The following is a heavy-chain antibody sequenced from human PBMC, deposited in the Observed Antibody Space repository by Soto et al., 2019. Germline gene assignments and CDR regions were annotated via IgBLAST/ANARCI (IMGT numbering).Heavy chain of an antibody. Sequence: CGSPRLPCVACGDSFYTTAVGGARKNQGKGLEWVSFISGDAGSGNCADSVKGRFTISRDNSKTTLYLQMNSLRAEDTAIYYSVKEASGWKSRGSFDLWGRGTMLTVSS. CDR3: VKEASGWKSRGSFDL. J-gene: IGHJ3*01. CDR2: ISGDAGSG. D-gene: IGHD6-19*01. CDR1: GDSFYTTA. V-gene: IGHV3-23*01.